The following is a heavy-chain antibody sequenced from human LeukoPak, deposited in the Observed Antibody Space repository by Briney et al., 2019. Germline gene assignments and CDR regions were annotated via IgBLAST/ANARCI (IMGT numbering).Heavy chain of an antibody. V-gene: IGHV4-39*01. J-gene: IGHJ4*02. D-gene: IGHD3-10*01. CDR1: GGSISGSSHY. CDR3: ARHLDYSGSGSYLGL. CDR2: IHYSGIT. Sequence: SETLSLTCVVSGGSISGSSHYWGWVRQPPGKGPEWIGIIHYSGITYYSPSLKSPVTISVDTSKNQFSLKLTSVTAADTAVYYCARHLDYSGSGSYLGLWGQGTQVTVSS.